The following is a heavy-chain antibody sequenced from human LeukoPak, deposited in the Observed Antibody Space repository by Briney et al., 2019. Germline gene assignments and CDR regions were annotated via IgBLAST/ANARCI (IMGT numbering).Heavy chain of an antibody. V-gene: IGHV4-39*02. D-gene: IGHD6-6*01. CDR2: MYLDGST. CDR1: GDSISSTSYY. J-gene: IGHJ4*02. CDR3: ARLVIAGRRIDY. Sequence: SETLSLPCTVSGDSISSTSYYWGCIRQPPGRGLGWFGNMYLDGSTYYEPSLKRRVSISVDTSKNHFSLKMYSVTAADTAVYYCARLVIAGRRIDYWGQGTLVTVSS.